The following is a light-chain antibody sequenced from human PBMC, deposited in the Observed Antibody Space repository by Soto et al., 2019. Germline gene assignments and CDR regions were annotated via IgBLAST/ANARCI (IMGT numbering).Light chain of an antibody. CDR1: SSDVGASDF. J-gene: IGLJ2*01. CDR3: AAWDDSLSVV. Sequence: QSALTQPASVSESPGQSITISCTGTSSDVGASDFVSWYQQHPGKAPELIIYSNNQRPSGVPDRFSGSKSGTSTSLAISGLRSEDEADYYCAAWDDSLSVVFGGGTKLSVL. CDR2: SNN. V-gene: IGLV2-14*03.